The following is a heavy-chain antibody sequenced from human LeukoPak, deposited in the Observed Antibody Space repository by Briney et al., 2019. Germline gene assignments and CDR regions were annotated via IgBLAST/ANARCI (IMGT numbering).Heavy chain of an antibody. V-gene: IGHV3-53*01. CDR2: IYGDGNT. J-gene: IGHJ5*01. CDR1: GFTVSSNY. CDR3: ARAVTTSSRRYNWFDS. D-gene: IGHD4-17*01. Sequence: GGSLRLSCAASGFTVSSNYMSWVRQAPGKGLEWVSVIYGDGNTSYADSVKGRFTISRDNSKNTLYLQMNSLRAEDTAVYYCARAVTTSSRRYNWFDSWGQGTLVTVSS.